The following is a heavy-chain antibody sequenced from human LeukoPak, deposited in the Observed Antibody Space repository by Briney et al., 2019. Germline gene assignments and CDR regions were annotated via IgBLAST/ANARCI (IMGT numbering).Heavy chain of an antibody. CDR1: GFTFSSYA. Sequence: PGGSLRLSCAASGFTFSSYALGWVRQAPGKGLEWVSAISGSGGSTHYADSVKGRFTISRDNSKNTLYLQLNSLRADDTAVYFCAKAVEFTYGLDPFDVWGQGTMVTVSS. D-gene: IGHD3-10*01. V-gene: IGHV3-23*01. CDR3: AKAVEFTYGLDPFDV. J-gene: IGHJ3*01. CDR2: ISGSGGST.